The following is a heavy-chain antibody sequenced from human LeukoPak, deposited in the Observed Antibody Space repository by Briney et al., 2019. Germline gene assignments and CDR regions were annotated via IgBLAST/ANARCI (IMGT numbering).Heavy chain of an antibody. CDR3: ARDYSGYGMDV. CDR1: GFNFSTNG. V-gene: IGHV3-30*19. J-gene: IGHJ6*02. CDR2: ISYDGSNK. Sequence: PGRSLRLSCEASGFNFSTNGMHWVRQAPGKGLEWVAVISYDGSNKYYADSVKGRFTISRDNSKNTLNLQMNSLRAEDTAVYYCARDYSGYGMDVWGQGTTVTVSS. D-gene: IGHD1-26*01.